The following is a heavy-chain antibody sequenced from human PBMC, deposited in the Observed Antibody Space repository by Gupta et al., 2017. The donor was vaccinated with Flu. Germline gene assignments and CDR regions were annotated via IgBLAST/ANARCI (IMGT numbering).Heavy chain of an antibody. V-gene: IGHV3-11*01. D-gene: IGHD3-3*01. J-gene: IGHJ4*02. CDR2: ISSSGSKI. Sequence: QVQLVESGGGLVKPGGSLRLSCAASGFTFSDYYMSWIRQAPGKGLEWVSYISSSGSKIYDADAVKGRFNISRDNAKNSLYLQMNSMRDEDTAVYYCARGGGLSFPYFDYWGQGNLVTVSS. CDR1: GFTFSDYY. CDR3: ARGGGLSFPYFDY.